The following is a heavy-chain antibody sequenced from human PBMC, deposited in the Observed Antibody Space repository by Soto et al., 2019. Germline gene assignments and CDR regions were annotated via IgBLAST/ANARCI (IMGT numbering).Heavy chain of an antibody. J-gene: IGHJ4*02. V-gene: IGHV3-21*01. CDR3: ARGPRFERFLEWFDGLVFDY. CDR1: GFTFSSYS. CDR2: ISSSSSYI. D-gene: IGHD3-3*01. Sequence: PGGSLRLSCAASGFTFSSYSMNWVRQAPGKGLEWVSSISSSSSYIYYADSVKGRFTISRDNAKNSLYLQMNSLRAEDTAVYYCARGPRFERFLEWFDGLVFDYWGQGTLVTVSS.